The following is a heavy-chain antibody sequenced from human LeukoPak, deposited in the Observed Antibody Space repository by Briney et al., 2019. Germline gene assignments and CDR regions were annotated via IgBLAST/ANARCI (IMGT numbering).Heavy chain of an antibody. Sequence: SETLSLTCTVSGYSISSGYYWGWIRQPPGKGLEWIGSIYHSGSTYYNPSLKSRVTISVDTSKNQFSLKLSSVTAADTAVYYCARRAVAARAKYFQHWGQGTLVTVSS. D-gene: IGHD6-6*01. CDR3: ARRAVAARAKYFQH. CDR1: GYSISSGYY. J-gene: IGHJ1*01. V-gene: IGHV4-38-2*02. CDR2: IYHSGST.